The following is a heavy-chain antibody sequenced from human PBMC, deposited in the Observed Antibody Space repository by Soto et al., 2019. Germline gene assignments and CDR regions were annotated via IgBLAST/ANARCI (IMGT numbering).Heavy chain of an antibody. J-gene: IGHJ4*02. CDR3: ARRVNYVWGSYRYSPYFDY. V-gene: IGHV4-59*08. Sequence: SETLSLTCTVSGGSISSYYWSWIRQPPGKGREWIGYIYYSGSTNYNPSLKSRVTISVDTSKNQFSLKLSSVIAADTAVYYCARRVNYVWGSYRYSPYFDYWGQGTLVTVSS. CDR2: IYYSGST. CDR1: GGSISSYY. D-gene: IGHD3-16*02.